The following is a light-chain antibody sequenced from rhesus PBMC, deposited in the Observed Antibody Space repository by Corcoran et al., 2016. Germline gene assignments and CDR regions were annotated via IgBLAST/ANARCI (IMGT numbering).Light chain of an antibody. CDR2: KAS. V-gene: IGKV1-21*01. CDR1: QGISIW. Sequence: DIQMTQSPSSLSASVGDRVTITCRASQGISIWLAWYQQKPGKAPNLLIYKASTLQSGVPSRFSGSGSGAAFTLTISRLQLKDFATYYCQQHDSAPRTFGQGTKVEIK. CDR3: QQHDSAPRT. J-gene: IGKJ1*01.